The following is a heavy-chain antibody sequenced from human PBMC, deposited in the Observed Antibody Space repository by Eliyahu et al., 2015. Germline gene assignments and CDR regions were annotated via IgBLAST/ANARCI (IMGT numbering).Heavy chain of an antibody. J-gene: IGHJ4*02. D-gene: IGHD3-22*01. CDR2: ITSSAGST. V-gene: IGHV3-23*01. CDR1: GFTFXXYA. CDR3: AKDHYYDNSGYYLTFDS. Sequence: EVQLLESGGGLVQPGGSLXXSCAASGFTFXXYAMSWVRQAPGKGLEWVSSITSSAGSTYYADSVKDRFTISRDNSKNTLYLKMNSLRAEDTAVYYCAKDHYYDNSGYYLTFDSWGQGTLVTVSS.